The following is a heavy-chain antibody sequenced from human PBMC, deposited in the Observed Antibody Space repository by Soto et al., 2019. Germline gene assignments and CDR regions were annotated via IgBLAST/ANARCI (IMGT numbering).Heavy chain of an antibody. CDR2: INHSGST. V-gene: IGHV4-34*01. J-gene: IGHJ6*02. CDR1: GGSFSGYY. Sequence: QVQLQQWGAGLLKPSATLSLTCAVYGGSFSGYYWSWIGQPPGKGLEWIGEINHSGSTNYNPYLNSRVTISVDTSKTQVSLKLSSVTAADTAVYYCASVSGIYYYGMDVWGQGTTVTVSS. D-gene: IGHD3-16*01. CDR3: ASVSGIYYYGMDV.